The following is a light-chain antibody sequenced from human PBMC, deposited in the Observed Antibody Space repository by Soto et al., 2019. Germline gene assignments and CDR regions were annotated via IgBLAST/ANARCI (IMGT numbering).Light chain of an antibody. J-gene: IGLJ2*01. CDR1: SSDVGGYNY. CDR3: SSYTSSNTVV. Sequence: QSALTQPASVSGSPGQSITVSCTGSSSDVGGYNYVSWYQQHPGTAPKLIIYEVTNRPSGVSNRFSGSKSGNTASLTISGLQAEDEADYYCSSYTSSNTVVFGGGTKVTVL. CDR2: EVT. V-gene: IGLV2-14*01.